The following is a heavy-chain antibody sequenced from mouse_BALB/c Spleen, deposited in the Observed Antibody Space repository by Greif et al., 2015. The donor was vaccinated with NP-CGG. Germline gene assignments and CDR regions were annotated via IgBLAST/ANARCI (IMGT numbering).Heavy chain of an antibody. CDR1: GFTFSSYA. V-gene: IGHV5-9-3*01. D-gene: IGHD1-1*02. J-gene: IGHJ2*01. CDR2: ISSGGSYT. Sequence: EVKLVESGGGLVKPGGSLKLSCAASGFTFSSYAMSWVRQTPEKRLEWVATISSGGSYTYYPDSVKGRFTISRDNAKNTLCLQMSSRRSEDTAMYYCARHGNYDYGGQGTTLTVSS. CDR3: ARHGNYDY.